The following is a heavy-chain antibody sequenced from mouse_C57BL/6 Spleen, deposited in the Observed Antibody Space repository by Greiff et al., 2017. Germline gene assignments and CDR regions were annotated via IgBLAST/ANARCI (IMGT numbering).Heavy chain of an antibody. CDR2: IYRGGGDT. CDR1: GYAFSSYW. CDR3: ARAGWEYAMDY. J-gene: IGHJ4*01. Sequence: QVQLQQSGAELVKPGASVTISCKASGYAFSSYWMNWVQQSPGKGLEWIGQIYRGGGDTNYTGKFKGQATLTADKSYSTVYRQRNRLTSEDTAVYFCARAGWEYAMDYWGQGTSVTVSS. V-gene: IGHV1-80*01. D-gene: IGHD1-1*02.